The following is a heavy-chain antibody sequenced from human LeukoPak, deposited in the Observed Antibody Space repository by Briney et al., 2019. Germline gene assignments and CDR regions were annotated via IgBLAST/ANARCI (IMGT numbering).Heavy chain of an antibody. CDR3: ARRNSSSSWSLFDY. CDR2: ISGSGGST. V-gene: IGHV3-23*01. J-gene: IGHJ4*02. D-gene: IGHD6-6*01. CDR1: GFTSSSYA. Sequence: QTGGSLRLSCAASGFTSSSYAMSWVRQAPGKGLEWVSAISGSGGSTYYADSVKGRFTISRDNSKNTLYLQMNSLRAEDTAVYYCARRNSSSSWSLFDYWGQGTLVTVSS.